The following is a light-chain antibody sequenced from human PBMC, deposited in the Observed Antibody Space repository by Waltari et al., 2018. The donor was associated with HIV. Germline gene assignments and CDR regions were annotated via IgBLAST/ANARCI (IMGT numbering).Light chain of an antibody. V-gene: IGKV4-1*01. CDR1: QSISHNSDNSKY. Sequence: DIVMTQSPVFLAASLGERATTHCNSSQSISHNSDNSKYLAWYQQKRGQPPKLLIFGGFVLASGVPDRFSGSGSGTYFTLSIGSLQAEDVAVYYCQQYYSTPRTFGQGTKVEIK. J-gene: IGKJ1*01. CDR2: GGF. CDR3: QQYYSTPRT.